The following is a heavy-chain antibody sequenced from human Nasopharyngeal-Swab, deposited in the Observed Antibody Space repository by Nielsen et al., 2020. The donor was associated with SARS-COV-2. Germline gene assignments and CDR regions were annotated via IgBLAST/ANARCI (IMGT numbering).Heavy chain of an antibody. J-gene: IGHJ4*02. D-gene: IGHD2-15*01. Sequence: WVRQAPGQGLEWMGIINPSGGSTSYAQKFQGRVTMTRDTSTSTVYMELSSLRSEDTAVYYCARDKHPRDCSGGSCYLLDYWGQGTLVTASS. V-gene: IGHV1-46*01. CDR3: ARDKHPRDCSGGSCYLLDY. CDR2: INPSGGST.